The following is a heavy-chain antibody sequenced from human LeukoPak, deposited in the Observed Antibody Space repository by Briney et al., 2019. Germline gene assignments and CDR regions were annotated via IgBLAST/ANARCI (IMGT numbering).Heavy chain of an antibody. CDR3: ARDTRQTSVTSFDS. CDR2: ISGSGNYK. Sequence: GGSLRLSCATSGFTFSSYAMDWVRQAPGKGLEWVSSISGSGNYKYYADSVWGRFTISRDDANNSLFLQMNSLRAEDTAIYYCARDTRQTSVTSFDSWGQGTLVTVSS. CDR1: GFTFSSYA. V-gene: IGHV3-21*01. D-gene: IGHD4-17*01. J-gene: IGHJ4*02.